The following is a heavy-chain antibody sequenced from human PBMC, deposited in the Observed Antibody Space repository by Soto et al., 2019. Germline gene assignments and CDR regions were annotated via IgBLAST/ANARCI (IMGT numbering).Heavy chain of an antibody. D-gene: IGHD4-4*01. J-gene: IGHJ4*02. CDR3: AKVRGSVSPDF. V-gene: IGHV3-23*01. CDR2: ISASGGNT. Sequence: GGSLRLSCEASGFTFTDYGMAWVRQAPGKGLEWVSAISASGGNTFYADPVKGRFTVSRDDSKNTVHLQMNSLRAEDTAIYYCAKVRGSVSPDFWGQGTLVTVSS. CDR1: GFTFTDYG.